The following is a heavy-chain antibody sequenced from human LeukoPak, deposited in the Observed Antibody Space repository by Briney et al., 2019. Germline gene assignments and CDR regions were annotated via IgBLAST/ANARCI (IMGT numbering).Heavy chain of an antibody. Sequence: SVKVSCKASGGTFSSYAISWVRQAPGQGLEWMGGIIPIFGTANYAQKFQGRVTITADESTGTAYMELSSLRSEDTAVYYCAADPSPYDYSTSYGMDVWGQGTTVTVSS. V-gene: IGHV1-69*01. J-gene: IGHJ6*02. CDR3: AADPSPYDYSTSYGMDV. D-gene: IGHD2-15*01. CDR1: GGTFSSYA. CDR2: IIPIFGTA.